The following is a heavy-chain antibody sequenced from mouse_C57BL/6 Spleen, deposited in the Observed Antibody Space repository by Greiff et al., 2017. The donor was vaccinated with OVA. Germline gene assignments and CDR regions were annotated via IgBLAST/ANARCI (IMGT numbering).Heavy chain of an antibody. CDR3: AREGSHYYAMDY. Sequence: QVHVKQSGAELVKPGASVKISCKASGYAFSSYWMNWVKQRPGKGLEWIGQIYPGDGDTNYNGKFKGKATLTADKSSSTAYMQLSSLTSEDSAVYFCAREGSHYYAMDYWGQGTSVTVSS. CDR1: GYAFSSYW. D-gene: IGHD6-2*01. V-gene: IGHV1-80*01. CDR2: IYPGDGDT. J-gene: IGHJ4*01.